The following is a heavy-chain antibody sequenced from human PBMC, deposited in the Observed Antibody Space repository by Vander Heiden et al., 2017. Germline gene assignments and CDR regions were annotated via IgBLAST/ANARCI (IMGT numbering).Heavy chain of an antibody. Sequence: EVQLVESGGAVVQPGGSLRLSCATSGFMFDDYTIHWVRQAPGRGLEWVSLISWEGETTYYSDSVKGRFSISRDSNKESVYLQLNSLRTEDSAFYYCAKIASRYDILTGYFDYWGQGTLVTVSS. J-gene: IGHJ4*02. CDR1: GFMFDDYT. CDR2: ISWEGETT. D-gene: IGHD3-9*01. V-gene: IGHV3-43*01. CDR3: AKIASRYDILTGYFDY.